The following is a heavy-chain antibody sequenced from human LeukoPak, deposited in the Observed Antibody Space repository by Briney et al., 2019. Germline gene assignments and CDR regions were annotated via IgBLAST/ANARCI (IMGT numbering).Heavy chain of an antibody. J-gene: IGHJ4*02. CDR1: GFTFSSYA. CDR2: ISGSGGST. Sequence: GGSLRLSCAASGFTFSSYAMSWVRQAPGKGLEWVSAISGSGGSTYYADSVKGRFTISRDNSKNTLYLQMNSLRAEDTAVYYCAKASTYYYGSGSYYYVYWGQGTLVTASS. V-gene: IGHV3-23*01. D-gene: IGHD3-10*01. CDR3: AKASTYYYGSGSYYYVY.